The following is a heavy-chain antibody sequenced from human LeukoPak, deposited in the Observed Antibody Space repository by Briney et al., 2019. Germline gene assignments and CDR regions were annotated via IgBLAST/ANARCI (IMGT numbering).Heavy chain of an antibody. J-gene: IGHJ4*02. V-gene: IGHV3-23*01. D-gene: IGHD6-19*01. CDR1: GFTFTNYD. CDR2: ISNIGGRT. Sequence: GESLRLSCAASGFTFTNYDMTWVRQAPGKGLEWDSGISNIGGRTYYADSVKGRFTISRDNSKNTLYLGMNSLRADDTAVYYCAKDATRTSGWYCFDYWGQGTLVTVSP. CDR3: AKDATRTSGWYCFDY.